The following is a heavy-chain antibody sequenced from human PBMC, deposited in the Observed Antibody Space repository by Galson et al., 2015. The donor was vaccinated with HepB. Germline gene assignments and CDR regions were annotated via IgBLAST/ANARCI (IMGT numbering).Heavy chain of an antibody. V-gene: IGHV4-39*07. Sequence: ETLSLTCTVSGASISSSLYYWVWIRQPPVKGLGRIGSIYYTGNTYYKSSLKSRVTISADMSKNQFYLKVNSVTAADTAVYYCARPAGDSSTYSNDYWGQGTLVTVSS. CDR1: GASISSSLYY. CDR2: IYYTGNT. D-gene: IGHD5-18*01. CDR3: ARPAGDSSTYSNDY. J-gene: IGHJ4*02.